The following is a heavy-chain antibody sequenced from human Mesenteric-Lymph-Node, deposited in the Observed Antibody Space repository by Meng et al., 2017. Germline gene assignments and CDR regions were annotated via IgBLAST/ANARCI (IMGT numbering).Heavy chain of an antibody. V-gene: IGHV4-34*01. Sequence: HVYLKPCGAGLVTPSETLSLTWDVYCGSFSRYYWSWSSQPPGKELELIGEINNSGRTNYNPSLKSRVTISVDTSKNQFSLKLSSVTAADTAVYYCARRCGASAYNWFDPWGQGTLVTVSS. CDR3: ARRCGASAYNWFDP. CDR2: INNSGRT. D-gene: IGHD2-15*01. J-gene: IGHJ5*02. CDR1: CGSFSRYY.